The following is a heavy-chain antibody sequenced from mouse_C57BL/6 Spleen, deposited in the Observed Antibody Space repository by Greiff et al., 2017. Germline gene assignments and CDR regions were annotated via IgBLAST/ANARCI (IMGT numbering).Heavy chain of an antibody. D-gene: IGHD1-1*01. V-gene: IGHV1-55*01. Sequence: QVQLQQPGAELVKPGASVKMSCKASGYTFTSYWITWVKQRPGQGLEWIGDIYPGSGSTNYNEKFKSKATLTVDTSSSTAYMQLGSLTSEVSAVYYCARTLPSYGSSYGFAYWGQGTLVTVSA. J-gene: IGHJ3*01. CDR3: ARTLPSYGSSYGFAY. CDR2: IYPGSGST. CDR1: GYTFTSYW.